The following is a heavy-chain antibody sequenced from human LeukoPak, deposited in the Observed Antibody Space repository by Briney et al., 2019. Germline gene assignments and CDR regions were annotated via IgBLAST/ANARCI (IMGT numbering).Heavy chain of an antibody. V-gene: IGHV4-34*01. Sequence: ASETLSLTCAVYGGSFSGYYWSWIRQPPGKGLEWIGEINHSGSTNYNPSLKSRVTISVDTSKNQFSLKLSSVTAADTAVYYCARGPRSGVRFLEWLTPYFDYWGQGTLVTVSS. CDR3: ARGPRSGVRFLEWLTPYFDY. CDR2: INHSGST. J-gene: IGHJ4*02. CDR1: GGSFSGYY. D-gene: IGHD3-3*01.